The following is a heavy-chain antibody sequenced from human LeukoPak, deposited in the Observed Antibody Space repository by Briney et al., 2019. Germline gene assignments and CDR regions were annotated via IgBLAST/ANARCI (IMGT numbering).Heavy chain of an antibody. D-gene: IGHD6-13*01. CDR1: GGSFSGYY. CDR2: INHSGST. V-gene: IGHV4-34*01. J-gene: IGHJ4*02. CDR3: ARDQVTAAGTGGLGY. Sequence: SETLSLTCAVYGGSFSGYYWSWIRQPPGKGLEWIGEINHSGSTNYNPSLKSRVTISVDMSKNQFSLKLNSVTAADTAVYFCARDQVTAAGTGGLGYWGQGTLVTVSS.